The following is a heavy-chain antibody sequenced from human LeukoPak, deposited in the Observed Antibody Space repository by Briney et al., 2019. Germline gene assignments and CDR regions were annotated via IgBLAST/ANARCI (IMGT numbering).Heavy chain of an antibody. CDR3: ARSPYDFWSGYSLTYYFDY. CDR2: ISSSSSYI. D-gene: IGHD3-3*01. Sequence: GGSLRLSCAASGFTFSSYSMNWVRQAPGKGLEWVSSISSSSSYIYYADSVKGRFTISRDNAKNSLYLQMNSLRAEDTAVYYCARSPYDFWSGYSLTYYFDYWGQGTLVTVSS. J-gene: IGHJ4*02. CDR1: GFTFSSYS. V-gene: IGHV3-21*01.